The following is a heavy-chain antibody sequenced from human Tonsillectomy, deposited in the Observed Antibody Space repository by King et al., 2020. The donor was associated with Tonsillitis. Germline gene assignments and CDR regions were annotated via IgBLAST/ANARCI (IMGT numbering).Heavy chain of an antibody. D-gene: IGHD3-22*01. CDR2: IIPIFGTA. V-gene: IGHV1-69*01. Sequence: VQLVESGAEVKKPGSSVKVSCKASGGTFSSYAINWVRQAPGQGLEWMGGIIPIFGTANYAQKFQDRVTITADESTSTAYMELSSLRSEDTAVYYCAREEYVYDSSGYYAYWGQGTLVTVSS. J-gene: IGHJ4*02. CDR3: AREEYVYDSSGYYAY. CDR1: GGTFSSYA.